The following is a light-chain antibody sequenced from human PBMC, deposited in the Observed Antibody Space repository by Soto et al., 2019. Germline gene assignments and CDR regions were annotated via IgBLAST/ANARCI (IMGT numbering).Light chain of an antibody. CDR2: SAS. CDR1: QSVSSK. CDR3: HPYNHWLNWT. J-gene: IGKJ1*01. Sequence: EIVMTQSPATLSLSPGQRATLSCRASQSVSSKLAWYQQRPGQAPRLLIYSASTRATGIPARFSGSGSGTSCALSVSSLQSEDFAVYYCHPYNHWLNWTVGQGTKVDIK. V-gene: IGKV3-15*01.